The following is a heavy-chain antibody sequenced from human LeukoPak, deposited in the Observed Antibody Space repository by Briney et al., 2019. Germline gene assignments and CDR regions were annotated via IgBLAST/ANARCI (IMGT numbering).Heavy chain of an antibody. Sequence: GGSLRLSCAASGFTFDDYAMHWVRQAPGKGLEWVSGISWNGGNIGYADSVKGRFTISRDNSKNTLYLQMNSLRAEDTAVYYCAKYLSSGFLYYFDYWGQGTLVTVSS. V-gene: IGHV3-9*01. CDR1: GFTFDDYA. CDR2: ISWNGGNI. J-gene: IGHJ4*02. CDR3: AKYLSSGFLYYFDY. D-gene: IGHD3-22*01.